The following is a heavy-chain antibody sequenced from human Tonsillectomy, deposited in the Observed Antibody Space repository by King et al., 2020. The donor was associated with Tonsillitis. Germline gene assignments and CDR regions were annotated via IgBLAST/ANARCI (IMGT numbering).Heavy chain of an antibody. CDR1: GESIRSGRHY. Sequence: VQLQESGPGLVKPSQTLSLTCSVSGESIRSGRHYWSWIRQPAGKGLEWIGRMYTNGETNYNPSLKNRVTISLDTAKNQFSLYLTSFTATDTAVYYCAAGQQPMGLDCWGQGTLVTVSS. CDR2: MYTNGET. J-gene: IGHJ4*02. CDR3: AAGQQPMGLDC. D-gene: IGHD3-16*01. V-gene: IGHV4-61*02.